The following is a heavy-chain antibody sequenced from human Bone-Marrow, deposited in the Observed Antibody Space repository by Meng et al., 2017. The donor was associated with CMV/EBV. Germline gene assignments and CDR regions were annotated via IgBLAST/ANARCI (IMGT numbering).Heavy chain of an antibody. CDR2: IKQDGSEK. Sequence: LSLTCAASGFTFSSYWMSWVRQAPGKGLEWVANIKQDGSEKYYADSVKGRFTISRDNAKNSLYLQMNSLRAEDTAVYYCARDYSYDYWGQGTLVTVSS. CDR3: ARDYSYDY. J-gene: IGHJ4*02. D-gene: IGHD4-11*01. CDR1: GFTFSSYW. V-gene: IGHV3-7*01.